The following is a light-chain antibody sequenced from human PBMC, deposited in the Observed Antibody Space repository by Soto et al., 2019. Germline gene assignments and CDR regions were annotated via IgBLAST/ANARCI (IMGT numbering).Light chain of an antibody. V-gene: IGKV3-20*01. CDR2: GAS. CDR1: QSISSPY. Sequence: EIVLTQSPATLSLSPGERATLSCRASQSISSPYLVWYQQKPGQAPRLLIDGASSRATGVPDRFSGSGSGTDFTLTISRLEPEDFAVYYCQQYDSWTFGQGTKVDIK. CDR3: QQYDSWT. J-gene: IGKJ1*01.